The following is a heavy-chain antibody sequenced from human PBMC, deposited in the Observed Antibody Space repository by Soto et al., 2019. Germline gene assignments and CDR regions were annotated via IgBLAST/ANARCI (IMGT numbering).Heavy chain of an antibody. Sequence: GGSLRLSCAASGFTFRTYSMNWVRQAPGKGLEWVSSISSGSTYRYYADSVKGRFTISRDNAKNSLYLQMNSLRAEDTAVYYCARGWGTTVVALDAFDIWGQGPMVTVS. D-gene: IGHD2-15*01. J-gene: IGHJ3*02. CDR1: GFTFRTYS. CDR3: ARGWGTTVVALDAFDI. V-gene: IGHV3-21*01. CDR2: ISSGSTYR.